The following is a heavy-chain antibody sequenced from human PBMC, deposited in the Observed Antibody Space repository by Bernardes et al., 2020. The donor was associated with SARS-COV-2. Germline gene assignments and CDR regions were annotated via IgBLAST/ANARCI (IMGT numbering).Heavy chain of an antibody. CDR3: ARDVRNGDYYFDF. J-gene: IGHJ4*02. V-gene: IGHV4-59*11. CDR1: GGSLLDPS. CDR2: LYNSTPT. Sequence: SGTLSLTFTVSGGSLLDPSWRLILQPPGPGLEWIGNLYNSTPTVANPSLKSRVTISVDTSKKPFSLTLTFVTAADTALYYCARDVRNGDYYFDFWGQGTLVTVSS. D-gene: IGHD4-17*01.